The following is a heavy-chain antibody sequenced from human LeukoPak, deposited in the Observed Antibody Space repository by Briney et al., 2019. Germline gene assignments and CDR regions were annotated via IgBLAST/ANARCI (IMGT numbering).Heavy chain of an antibody. CDR3: ARGGVGGYDYFDS. CDR2: ITYSGST. J-gene: IGHJ4*02. D-gene: IGHD5-12*01. V-gene: IGHV4-30-4*01. CDR1: GGSISSDDY. Sequence: SETLSLTCTVSGGSISSDDYWSWIRQPPGKGLEWIGHITYSGSTDYGPSLRSRVTMSVDTSKNQFSLKLNSVTAAETAMYFCARGGVGGYDYFDSWGQGTLVAVSS.